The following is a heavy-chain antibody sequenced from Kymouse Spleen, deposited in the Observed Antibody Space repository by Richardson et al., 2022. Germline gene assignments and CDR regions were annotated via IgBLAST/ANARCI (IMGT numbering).Heavy chain of an antibody. D-gene: IGHD1-20*01,IGHD1-7*01. CDR1: GYTFTSYA. Sequence: QVQLVQSGAEVKKPGASVKVSCKASGYTFTSYAMHWVRQAPGQRLEWMGWINAGNGNTKYSQKFQGRVTITRDTSASTAYMELSSLRSEDTAVYYCAREGVTGTPFDYWGQGTLVTVSS. CDR2: INAGNGNT. J-gene: IGHJ4*02. V-gene: IGHV1-3*01. CDR3: AREGVTGTPFDY.